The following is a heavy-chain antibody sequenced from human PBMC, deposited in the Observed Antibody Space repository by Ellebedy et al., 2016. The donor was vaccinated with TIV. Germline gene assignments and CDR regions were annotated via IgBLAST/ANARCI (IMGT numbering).Heavy chain of an antibody. CDR2: IYYSGGT. J-gene: IGHJ6*02. V-gene: IGHV4-61*01. D-gene: IGHD5-24*01. CDR1: GGSASSGSYY. Sequence: SETLSLTCSVSGGSASSGSYYWSWIRQPPGKGLEWIGYIYYSGGTNYNHSLKSRVTIALDTSKNEFYLNLRSVTAADTAVYYCAREFVEVATIDDFYDAMDVWGQGTTVTVSS. CDR3: AREFVEVATIDDFYDAMDV.